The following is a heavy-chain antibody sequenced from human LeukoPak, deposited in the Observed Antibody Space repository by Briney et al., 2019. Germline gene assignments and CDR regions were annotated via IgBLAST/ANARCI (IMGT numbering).Heavy chain of an antibody. CDR2: ISYDGSNK. J-gene: IGHJ1*01. CDR1: EFTFSSYA. D-gene: IGHD6-19*01. CDR3: AKDSGYSSGWPPAEYFQH. V-gene: IGHV3-30*18. Sequence: PGGSLRLSWAASEFTFSSYAMHWVRQAPGKGLEWVAVISYDGSNKYYADSVKGRFTISRDNSKNTLSLQMNSLRAEATAVYYCAKDSGYSSGWPPAEYFQHWGQGTLVTVSS.